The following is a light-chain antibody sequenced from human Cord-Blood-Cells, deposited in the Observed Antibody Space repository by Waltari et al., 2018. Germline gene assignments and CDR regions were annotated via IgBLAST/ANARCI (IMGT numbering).Light chain of an antibody. V-gene: IGKV1-5*03. CDR1: QSISSW. CDR2: KAS. CDR3: QQYNSYIT. J-gene: IGKJ4*01. Sequence: GDRVTITCRASQSISSWLAWYQQKPGKAPKLLIYKASSLESGVPSRFSGSGSGTEFTLTISSLQPDDFATYYCQQYNSYITFGGGTKVEIK.